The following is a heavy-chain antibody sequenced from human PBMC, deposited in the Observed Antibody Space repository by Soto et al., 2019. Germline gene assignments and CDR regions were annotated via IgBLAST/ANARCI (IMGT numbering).Heavy chain of an antibody. J-gene: IGHJ6*03. Sequence: EVQLLESGGGLVQPGGSLRRSCAASGFIFRSYAMHWVRQAPVKGLEYVSAISSNGGSTYYANSVKGRFTLSRDNSKNTLYLQMGSLRGEDMDVYYCARDRIRYYMAVWGKGTTVTVSS. CDR2: ISSNGGST. CDR3: ARDRIRYYMAV. V-gene: IGHV3-64*01. CDR1: GFIFRSYA. D-gene: IGHD2-21*01.